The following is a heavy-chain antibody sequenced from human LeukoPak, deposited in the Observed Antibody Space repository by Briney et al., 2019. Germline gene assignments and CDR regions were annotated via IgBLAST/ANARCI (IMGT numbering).Heavy chain of an antibody. V-gene: IGHV3-11*01. CDR2: ISSSGTTI. Sequence: GGSLRLSCAASGFTFSDYYMSWIRQAPGKGLEWVSYISSSGTTIYYVDSVKGRFTISRDNAKNSLYLQMNSLRAEDTAVYYCARASSGWLGVATFDYWGQGTLVTVSS. D-gene: IGHD6-19*01. CDR3: ARASSGWLGVATFDY. CDR1: GFTFSDYY. J-gene: IGHJ4*02.